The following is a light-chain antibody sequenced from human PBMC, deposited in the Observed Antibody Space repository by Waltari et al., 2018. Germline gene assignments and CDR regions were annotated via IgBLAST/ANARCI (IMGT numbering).Light chain of an antibody. CDR2: GNS. V-gene: IGLV1-40*01. CDR3: QSYDSSLSAVV. Sequence: QSVLTQPPSVSGAPGQRVTISCTGSSSNIAAGYAVHWYKQLPGTAPKLLSYGNSNRPSGVPDRFSGSKSGTSSSLAITVLQADDEADYYCQSYDSSLSAVVFGGGTKLTVL. CDR1: SSNIAAGYA. J-gene: IGLJ2*01.